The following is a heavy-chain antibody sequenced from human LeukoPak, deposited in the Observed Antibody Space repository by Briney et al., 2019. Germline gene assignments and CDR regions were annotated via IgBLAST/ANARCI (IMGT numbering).Heavy chain of an antibody. D-gene: IGHD3-10*01. Sequence: ASVKVSCKASGYTFTSYGISWVRQAPGQGLEWMGWISAYNGNTNYAQKLQGRVTMTTDTSTSTAYMELRSLRSDDTAVYYCATDLYTYYYGSGSKNYFDYWGQGTLVTVSS. CDR1: GYTFTSYG. V-gene: IGHV1-18*01. CDR3: ATDLYTYYYGSGSKNYFDY. CDR2: ISAYNGNT. J-gene: IGHJ4*02.